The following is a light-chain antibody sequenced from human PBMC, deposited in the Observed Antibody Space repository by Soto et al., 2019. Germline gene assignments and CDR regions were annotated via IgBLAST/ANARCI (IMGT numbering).Light chain of an antibody. Sequence: EIVLTQSPDTLSLSPLERSTLSFMSSQSISATYLAWYQQKPGQAPRLVIYDTSRGATGIPDRFSGSGSGADFTLTISRLEPEDFAVYYCQHYGSSVWTFGQGTKVDIK. CDR2: DTS. CDR3: QHYGSSVWT. V-gene: IGKV3-20*01. J-gene: IGKJ1*01. CDR1: QSISATY.